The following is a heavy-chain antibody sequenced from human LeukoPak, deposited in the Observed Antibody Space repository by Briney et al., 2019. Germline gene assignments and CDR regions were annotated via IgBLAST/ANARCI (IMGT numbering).Heavy chain of an antibody. CDR3: ARAPDDFWSGYGGAFDI. Sequence: GGSLRLSCAASGFTFSSYGMHWVRQAPGKGLEWVAFIRYDGSNKYYADSVKGRFTISRDNAKNSLYLQMNSLRAEDTAVYYCARAPDDFWSGYGGAFDIWGQGTMVTVSS. CDR1: GFTFSSYG. D-gene: IGHD3-3*01. CDR2: IRYDGSNK. J-gene: IGHJ3*02. V-gene: IGHV3-30*02.